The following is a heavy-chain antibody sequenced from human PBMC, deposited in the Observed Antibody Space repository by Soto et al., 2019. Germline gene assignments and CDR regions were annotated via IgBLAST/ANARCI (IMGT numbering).Heavy chain of an antibody. CDR3: ARIASAGRGWDV. J-gene: IGHJ6*02. Sequence: EVQLVESGGGLVQPGGSLRLSCAASGFTFSNYWMSWVRQAPGKGLEWVGNIKQDGSEKNYVDSVKGRFTISRDNAKNSLFREMNSLRAEDTAVYYCARIASAGRGWDVWGQGTTVIVCS. D-gene: IGHD6-13*01. V-gene: IGHV3-7*01. CDR2: IKQDGSEK. CDR1: GFTFSNYW.